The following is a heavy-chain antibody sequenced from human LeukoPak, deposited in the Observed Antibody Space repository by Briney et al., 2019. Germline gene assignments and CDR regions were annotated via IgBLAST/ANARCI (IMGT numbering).Heavy chain of an antibody. CDR3: AREDPGPGSYYRQTIFGTN. D-gene: IGHD3-10*01. CDR1: GFTVSSCY. J-gene: IGHJ4*02. CDR2: FFGGLST. Sequence: GGSLRLSCAASGFTVSSCYMSWVCQAPGGGLEWVSVFFGGLSTSYADSVKSRFTISRDNSKNTLYLQMTSLRAEATAVYYSAREDPGPGSYYRQTIFGTNWGPGTLVTVSS. V-gene: IGHV3-66*01.